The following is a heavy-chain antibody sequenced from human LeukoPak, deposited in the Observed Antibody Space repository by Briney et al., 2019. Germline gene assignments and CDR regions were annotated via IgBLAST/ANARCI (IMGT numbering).Heavy chain of an antibody. D-gene: IGHD3-3*01. J-gene: IGHJ6*03. V-gene: IGHV3-48*01. CDR1: EFAFSEYS. CDR3: ARDAYDFWGGSIYFYLYMDV. CDR2: ISSNGSSV. Sequence: GGSLRLSCAPSEFAFSEYSMNWVRQAPGKWLEWVAFISSNGSSVQYADSVKGRFTVSRDNAKNSLYLQMNSLRAEDTAVYYCARDAYDFWGGSIYFYLYMDVWGKGTTVIVSS.